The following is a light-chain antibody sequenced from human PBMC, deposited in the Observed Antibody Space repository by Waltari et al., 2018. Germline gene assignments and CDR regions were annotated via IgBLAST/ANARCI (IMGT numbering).Light chain of an antibody. CDR1: QSLLHSNGYTC. V-gene: IGKV2-28*01. CDR3: MHPLEHPHT. CDR2: FGS. Sequence: DIVMAQSTLSLPVTPGEPASISCRSSQSLLHSNGYTCVDRYLQKPGQSLQPLISFGSTRSSRVPDRFSGSGSGTDFPLKISRVEAEDVGVYYCMHPLEHPHTFGGGTKVEIK. J-gene: IGKJ4*01.